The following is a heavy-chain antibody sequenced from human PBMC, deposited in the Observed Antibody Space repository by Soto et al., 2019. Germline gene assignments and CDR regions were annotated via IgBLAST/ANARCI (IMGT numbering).Heavy chain of an antibody. CDR2: ILVGGSP. CDR3: AKATATSGGAFEI. CDR1: GFICSSYD. V-gene: IGHV3-23*01. Sequence: GGSLRLSCAVSGFICSSYDMSWVRQAPGKGLEWVSTILVGGSPHYEDSVKGRFTISRDTSKNTVYLQMNSLAAGDTAVYYCAKATATSGGAFEIYGQGAMVTVSS. J-gene: IGHJ3*02. D-gene: IGHD1-1*01.